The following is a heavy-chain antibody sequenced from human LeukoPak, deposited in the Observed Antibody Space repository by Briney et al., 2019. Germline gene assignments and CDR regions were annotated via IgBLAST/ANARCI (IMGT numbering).Heavy chain of an antibody. V-gene: IGHV3-23*01. D-gene: IGHD3-22*01. J-gene: IGHJ4*02. Sequence: GGSLRLSCAVSGITLSNYGMSWVRQAPGQGLELVAGIGGSGGSTNYADSVKGRFTISRDNPTNTLYPQMNSLRAEDTAVYVCAKRGVVIRVILVGFHKEAYYFDSWGQGALVTVSS. CDR3: AKRGVVIRVILVGFHKEAYYFDS. CDR2: IGGSGGST. CDR1: GITLSNYG.